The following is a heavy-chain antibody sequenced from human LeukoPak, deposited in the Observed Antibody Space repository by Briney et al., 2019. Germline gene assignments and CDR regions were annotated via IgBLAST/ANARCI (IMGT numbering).Heavy chain of an antibody. V-gene: IGHV3-30*04. CDR1: GFTFSSYA. J-gene: IGHJ4*02. Sequence: GGSLRLSCAASGFTFSSYAMHWVRRAPGKGLEWVAVISYDGSNKYYADSVKGRFTISRDNSKNTLYLQMNSLRAEDTAVYYCAREGGGWSPYFDYWGQGTLVTVSS. D-gene: IGHD6-19*01. CDR3: AREGGGWSPYFDY. CDR2: ISYDGSNK.